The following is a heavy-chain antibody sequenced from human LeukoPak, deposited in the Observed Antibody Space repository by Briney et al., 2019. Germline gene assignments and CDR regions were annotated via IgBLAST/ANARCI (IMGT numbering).Heavy chain of an antibody. Sequence: PGGSLRLSCAASRFTFSTYAMSWVRRAPGKGLEWVSAITASGGSTYYADSVKGRFTISRDNSKNTLYLQMNSLRAEDTAVYYCLNAAIDYWGQGTLVTVSS. CDR1: RFTFSTYA. J-gene: IGHJ4*02. V-gene: IGHV3-23*01. CDR2: ITASGGST. D-gene: IGHD6-25*01. CDR3: LNAAIDY.